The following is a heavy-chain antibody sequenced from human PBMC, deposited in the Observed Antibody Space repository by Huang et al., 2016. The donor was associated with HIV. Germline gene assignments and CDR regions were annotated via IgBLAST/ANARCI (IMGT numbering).Heavy chain of an antibody. CDR2: ISSSSSTI. CDR1: GFTFSTYS. J-gene: IGHJ4*02. Sequence: EVQLVESGGGLVQPGGSLRLSCAASGFTFSTYSRNWVRQAPGKGLEGGSYISSSSSTIDYADSVKGRFTISRDNAKNSLFLQMNSLRDEDTAVYYCARGIRYFGVVAYFDYWGQGALVTVSS. D-gene: IGHD3-3*01. CDR3: ARGIRYFGVVAYFDY. V-gene: IGHV3-48*02.